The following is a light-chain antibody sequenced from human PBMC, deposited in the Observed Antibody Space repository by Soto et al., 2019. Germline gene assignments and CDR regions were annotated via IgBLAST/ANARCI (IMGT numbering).Light chain of an antibody. J-gene: IGKJ5*01. V-gene: IGKV1-5*01. CDR3: QQYNSFSLIT. CDR1: QSISRW. Sequence: DSHMTQSPSTLSASVGDTVTITCRASQSISRWLAWYQKKPGKAPKILISDASILENGVPSRFSGTGSGTELTLTISNLQTDDFANYFCQQYNSFSLITFGQGTRLEI. CDR2: DAS.